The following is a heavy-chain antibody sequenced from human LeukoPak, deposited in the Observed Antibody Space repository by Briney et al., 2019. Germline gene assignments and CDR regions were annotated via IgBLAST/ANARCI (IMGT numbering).Heavy chain of an antibody. CDR1: GYTFTSYA. CDR2: INAGNGNT. V-gene: IGHV1-3*03. Sequence: ASVKVSCKASGYTFTSYAMHWVRQAPGQRLEWMGWINAGNGNTKYSQECQGRVTITRDTSASAVYMELSSLRSDDMAVYYCARVVRYSSGPLTDLLPYYFDYWGQGTLVTVSS. CDR3: ARVVRYSSGPLTDLLPYYFDY. J-gene: IGHJ4*02. D-gene: IGHD6-19*01.